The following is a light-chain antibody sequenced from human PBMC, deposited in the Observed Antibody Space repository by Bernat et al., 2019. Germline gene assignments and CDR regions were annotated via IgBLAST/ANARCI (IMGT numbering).Light chain of an antibody. CDR3: QQHRRSYT. Sequence: DIVLTQSLDILSLSPGERATLSCRASENVVTKLAWYQQKPGQAPRLLIHDALRRATDIPDRFSGSGSGTDFTLTISRVEPEDFAVYYCQQHRRSYTFGQGTLLEI. J-gene: IGKJ2*01. V-gene: IGKV3-20*01. CDR2: DAL. CDR1: ENVVTK.